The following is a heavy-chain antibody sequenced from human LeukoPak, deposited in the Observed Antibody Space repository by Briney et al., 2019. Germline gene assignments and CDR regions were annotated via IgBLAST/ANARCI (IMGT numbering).Heavy chain of an antibody. V-gene: IGHV4-4*07. CDR3: ARTYDSPGYYSPDYYYMDV. CDR1: GGSISTYC. CDR2: ICTSGST. Sequence: SETLSLTCTVSGGSISTYCWSWIRQPAGKGLEWIGHICTSGSTNYNPSLKSRVTMSVDTSNNEFSLKLNSVTAADTAVYYCARTYDSPGYYSPDYYYMDVWGKGTTVTTSS. D-gene: IGHD3-22*01. J-gene: IGHJ6*03.